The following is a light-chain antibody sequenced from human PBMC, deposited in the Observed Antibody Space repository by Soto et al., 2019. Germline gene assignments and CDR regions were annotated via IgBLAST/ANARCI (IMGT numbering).Light chain of an antibody. V-gene: IGKV3-11*01. CDR1: QSVSSY. J-gene: IGKJ5*01. CDR2: DAS. CDR3: QHRSNWPIT. Sequence: EIVLPQSPATLSLSPGERATLSCRASQSVSSYLAWYQQKPGQAPRLLIYDASNRATGIPARFSGSGSGTDFTLTISSLEPEDFAVYYGQHRSNWPITLGQGTRLEI.